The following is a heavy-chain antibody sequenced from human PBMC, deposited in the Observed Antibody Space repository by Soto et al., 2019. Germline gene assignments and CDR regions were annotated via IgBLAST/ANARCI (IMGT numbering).Heavy chain of an antibody. CDR1: GYTFTSYG. J-gene: IGHJ4*02. CDR3: ARDLRFYNGNYDGFDS. D-gene: IGHD1-7*01. Sequence: QVQLVQSGAEVKKPGASLKISCKASGYTFTSYGITWVRQAPGQGREWMGWISAYNGNTNYAQKLQGRVTVTTDTSTSTAYKELRSLRSDDTAVYYCARDLRFYNGNYDGFDSWGQGTLVPVSS. CDR2: ISAYNGNT. V-gene: IGHV1-18*01.